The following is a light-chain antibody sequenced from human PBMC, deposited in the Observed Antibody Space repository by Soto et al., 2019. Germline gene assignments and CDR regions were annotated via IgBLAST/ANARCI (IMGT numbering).Light chain of an antibody. V-gene: IGKV1-39*01. J-gene: IGKJ3*01. CDR1: QSISSY. CDR2: AAS. CDR3: QQSYSTPRFT. Sequence: DIQMTQSPSSLSASVGDRVTITFRASQSISSYLNWYQQKPGKAPKLLIYAASSLQSGVPSRFSGSGSGTDFTLTISSLQPEDFATYYCQQSYSTPRFTFGPGTKEDIK.